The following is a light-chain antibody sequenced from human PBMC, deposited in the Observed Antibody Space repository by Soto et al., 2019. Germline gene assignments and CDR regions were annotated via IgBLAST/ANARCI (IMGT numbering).Light chain of an antibody. Sequence: EIVMTQSPATLSVSPGERATLSCRASQSVSSDLAWYQQKPGQAPRLLTYGASTRATGIPARFSGSGSGTEFTLTISSLQSEDFAVYYCQQSNNWPWTFGQGTKVDIK. J-gene: IGKJ1*01. CDR3: QQSNNWPWT. CDR2: GAS. V-gene: IGKV3-15*01. CDR1: QSVSSD.